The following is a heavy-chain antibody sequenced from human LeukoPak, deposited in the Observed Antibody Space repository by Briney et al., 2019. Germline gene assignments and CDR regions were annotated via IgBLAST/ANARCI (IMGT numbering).Heavy chain of an antibody. V-gene: IGHV4-34*01. CDR3: ARVHGYYVWGSYRHFDP. Sequence: PSETLSLTCAVYGGSFSGYYWSWIRQPPGKELEWIGEINHSGSTNYNPSLKSRVTISVDTSKNQFSLKLSSVTAADTAVYYCARVHGYYVWGSYRHFDPWGQGTLVTVSS. J-gene: IGHJ5*02. CDR2: INHSGST. D-gene: IGHD3-16*02. CDR1: GGSFSGYY.